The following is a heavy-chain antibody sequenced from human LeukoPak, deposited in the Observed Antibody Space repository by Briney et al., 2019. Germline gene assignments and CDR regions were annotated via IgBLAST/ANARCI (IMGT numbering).Heavy chain of an antibody. Sequence: ASVKVSCKASGGTFSSYAISWVRQAPGQGLELMGRIIPILGIANYAQKFQGRVTITADKSTSTAYMELSSLRSEDTAVYYCARVRAAAGTEGVFDPWGQGTLVTVSS. V-gene: IGHV1-69*04. J-gene: IGHJ5*02. D-gene: IGHD6-13*01. CDR2: IIPILGIA. CDR3: ARVRAAAGTEGVFDP. CDR1: GGTFSSYA.